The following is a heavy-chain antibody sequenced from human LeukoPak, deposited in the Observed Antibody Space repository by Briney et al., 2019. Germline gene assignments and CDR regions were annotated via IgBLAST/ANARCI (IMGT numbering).Heavy chain of an antibody. D-gene: IGHD3-22*01. CDR2: INHSGST. Sequence: PSETLSLTCAVHGGSFSGYYWSWIRQPPGKGLEWIGEINHSGSTNYNPSLKSRVTISVDTSKNQFSLKLSSVTAADTAVYYCARGARITMIEIDYWGQGTLVTVSS. CDR3: ARGARITMIEIDY. CDR1: GGSFSGYY. V-gene: IGHV4-34*01. J-gene: IGHJ4*02.